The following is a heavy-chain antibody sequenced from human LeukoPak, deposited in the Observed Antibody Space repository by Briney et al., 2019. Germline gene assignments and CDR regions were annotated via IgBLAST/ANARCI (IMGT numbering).Heavy chain of an antibody. D-gene: IGHD1-26*01. V-gene: IGHV3-30*03. CDR1: GFTFSSYG. CDR2: ISYDGSNK. J-gene: IGHJ4*02. Sequence: GGSLRLSCAASGFTFSSYGMHWVRQAPGKGLEWVAVISYDGSNKYYADSVKGRFTISRDNSKNTLYLQMNSLRAEDTAVYYCASETWDWGQGTLVTVSS. CDR3: ASETWD.